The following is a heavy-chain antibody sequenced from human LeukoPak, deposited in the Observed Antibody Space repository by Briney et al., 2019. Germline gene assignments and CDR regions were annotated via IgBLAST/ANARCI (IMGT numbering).Heavy chain of an antibody. V-gene: IGHV4-61*02. CDR3: ARVAVANTRPPYYYYMDV. Sequence: PSETLSLTCTVSGGSINSGSYYWSWIRQPAGKGLEWIGRIYTSGNINTNYNPSLKSRVTISVDTSKNQFSLKLTSVTAADTAVYYCARVAVANTRPPYYYYMDVWGKGTTVTVSS. CDR1: GGSINSGSYY. D-gene: IGHD6-19*01. J-gene: IGHJ6*03. CDR2: IYTSGNINT.